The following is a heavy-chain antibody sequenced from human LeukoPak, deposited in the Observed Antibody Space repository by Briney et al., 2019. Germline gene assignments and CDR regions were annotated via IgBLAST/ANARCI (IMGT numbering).Heavy chain of an antibody. Sequence: ASVKVSCKASGYTFTGCYMHWVRQAPGQGLEWMGWINPNSGGTNYAQKFQGRVTMTRDTSISTAYMELSRLRSDDTAVYYCARDILYGDYGGGFVYWGQGTLVTVSS. D-gene: IGHD4-17*01. CDR1: GYTFTGCY. J-gene: IGHJ4*02. CDR3: ARDILYGDYGGGFVY. CDR2: INPNSGGT. V-gene: IGHV1-2*02.